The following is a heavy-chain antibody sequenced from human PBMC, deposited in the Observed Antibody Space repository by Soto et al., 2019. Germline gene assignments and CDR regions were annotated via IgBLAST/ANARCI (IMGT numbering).Heavy chain of an antibody. CDR2: IYYSGST. CDR3: ARASWHSSRYRGPSFDP. CDR1: GGSINSGDYH. J-gene: IGHJ5*02. Sequence: PSETLSLTCTVSGGSINSGDYHWSWIRQSPGKGLEWIGAIYYSGSTYYNPSLQRRVPISLDRFKNEFSLNLIFVTPGDAAFYYFARASWHSSRYRGPSFDPWGQGTLVTVSS. D-gene: IGHD1-26*01. V-gene: IGHV4-30-4*01.